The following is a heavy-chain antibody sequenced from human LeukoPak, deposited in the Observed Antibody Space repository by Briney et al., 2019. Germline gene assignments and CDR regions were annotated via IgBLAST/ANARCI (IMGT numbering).Heavy chain of an antibody. CDR1: GFTFSSYS. CDR2: ISTSSNYI. V-gene: IGHV3-21*01. CDR3: ARDEYYASGSYFPGYFDY. D-gene: IGHD3-10*01. Sequence: PGGSLRLSCAASGFTFSSYSMNWVRQAPGKGLEWVSSISTSSNYIYYADSVKGRFTISRDNAKNSLYLQMNSLRAEDTAVYYCARDEYYASGSYFPGYFDYWGQGTLVTVSS. J-gene: IGHJ4*02.